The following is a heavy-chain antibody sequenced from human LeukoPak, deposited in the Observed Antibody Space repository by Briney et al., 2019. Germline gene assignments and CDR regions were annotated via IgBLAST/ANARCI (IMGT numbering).Heavy chain of an antibody. Sequence: GGSLRLSCAASGFTFNNYWMNWVRQAPGKGLEWVSYISSTSSTIHYADSVKGRFTISRDNAKNSLYLQMNSLRADDTAVYYCARVSYDSIDYWGQGTLVTVSS. CDR2: ISSTSSTI. CDR1: GFTFNNYW. CDR3: ARVSYDSIDY. J-gene: IGHJ4*02. V-gene: IGHV3-48*01. D-gene: IGHD3-22*01.